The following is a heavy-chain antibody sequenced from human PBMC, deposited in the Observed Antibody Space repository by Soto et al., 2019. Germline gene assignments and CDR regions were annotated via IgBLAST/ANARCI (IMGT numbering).Heavy chain of an antibody. Sequence: GGSLRLSCAASGFTFSSYGMHWVRQAPGKGLEWVAVISYDGSNKYYADSVKGRFTISRDNSKNTLYLQMNSLRAEDTAVYYCAKDDQDIVVVVDDTLQHCGEGTLVTVSS. V-gene: IGHV3-30*18. J-gene: IGHJ1*01. CDR3: AKDDQDIVVVVDDTLQH. D-gene: IGHD2-15*01. CDR2: ISYDGSNK. CDR1: GFTFSSYG.